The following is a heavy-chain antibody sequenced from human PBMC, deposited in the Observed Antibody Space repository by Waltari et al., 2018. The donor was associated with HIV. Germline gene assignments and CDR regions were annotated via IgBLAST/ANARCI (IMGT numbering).Heavy chain of an antibody. Sequence: EVEVVESGGGLVQPGGSLRLSCAVSGCTCSGHWMGGVRQAPGKGLAWVANINQDGSEIYYVASVEGRFTISRDNSKNLLYLQMNSLRAEDTAVYYCAREGGRDCSGGTCYIDYWGQGTLVTVSS. J-gene: IGHJ4*02. D-gene: IGHD2-15*01. CDR3: AREGGRDCSGGTCYIDY. CDR1: GCTCSGHW. V-gene: IGHV3-7*01. CDR2: INQDGSEI.